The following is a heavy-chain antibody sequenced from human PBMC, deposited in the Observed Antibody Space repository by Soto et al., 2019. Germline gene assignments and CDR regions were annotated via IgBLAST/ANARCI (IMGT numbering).Heavy chain of an antibody. CDR2: ITCSGNTV. V-gene: IGHV3-11*01. Sequence: GGSLRLSCAASGFTFSDSYISWSRQAPGKGLEWISYITCSGNTVYYADSLKGRFTISRDNAKNSLYLQMNRLRAEDTAVYYCARVSWREKYGMDVWGQGTTVTVSS. CDR3: ARVSWREKYGMDV. CDR1: GFTFSDSY. J-gene: IGHJ6*02.